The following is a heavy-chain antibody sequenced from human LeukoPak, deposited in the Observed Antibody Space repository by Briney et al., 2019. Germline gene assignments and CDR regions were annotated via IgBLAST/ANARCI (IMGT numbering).Heavy chain of an antibody. CDR3: ARDLANSLYYYDFDY. V-gene: IGHV1-69*05. D-gene: IGHD3-22*01. Sequence: SVKVSCKASGGTFSSYAISWVRQAPGQGLEWMGRIIPIFGTANYAQKFQGRVTITTDESTSTAYMELSSLRSEDTAVYYCARDLANSLYYYDFDYWGQGTLVTVSS. CDR2: IIPIFGTA. J-gene: IGHJ4*02. CDR1: GGTFSSYA.